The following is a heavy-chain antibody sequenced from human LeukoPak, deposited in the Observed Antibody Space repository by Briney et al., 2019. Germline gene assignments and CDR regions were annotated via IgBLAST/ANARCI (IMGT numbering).Heavy chain of an antibody. D-gene: IGHD6-6*01. CDR3: AREGIAARLSFDY. CDR1: GFTFSSYS. J-gene: IGHJ4*02. V-gene: IGHV3-21*01. Sequence: GGSLRLSCAASGFTFSSYSMNWVHQAPGKGLEWVSSISGSSSYIYYADSVKGRFTISRDNATNSLYLQMNSLRAEDTAVYYCAREGIAARLSFDYWGQGTLVTVSS. CDR2: ISGSSSYI.